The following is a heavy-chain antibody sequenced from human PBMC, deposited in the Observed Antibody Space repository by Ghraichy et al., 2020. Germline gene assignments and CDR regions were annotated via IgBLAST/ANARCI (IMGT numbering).Heavy chain of an antibody. J-gene: IGHJ4*02. CDR2: IYPGGNT. Sequence: GESLNISCAVSGFTVSNNYVSWVRQSPGKGLEWVSVIYPGGNTYYLDSVRGRFTISRDNSKNTVYLQMNSLRADDTAVYYCARGREYTYGDYAYSYDYWGQGTLVTVSS. CDR1: GFTVSNNY. V-gene: IGHV3-66*01. CDR3: ARGREYTYGDYAYSYDY. D-gene: IGHD4-17*01.